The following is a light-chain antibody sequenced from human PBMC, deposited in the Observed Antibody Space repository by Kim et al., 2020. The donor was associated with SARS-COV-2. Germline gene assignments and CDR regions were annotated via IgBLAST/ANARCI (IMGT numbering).Light chain of an antibody. V-gene: IGLV1-40*01. J-gene: IGLJ2*01. CDR1: SSNIGAGYD. Sequence: RVTFSSTGRSSNIGAGYDVHWYQQLPGTAPKLLIYGNSNRPSGVPDRFSGSKSGTSASLAITGLQAEDEADYYCQSYDSSLSGSVFGGGTQLTVL. CDR3: QSYDSSLSGSV. CDR2: GNS.